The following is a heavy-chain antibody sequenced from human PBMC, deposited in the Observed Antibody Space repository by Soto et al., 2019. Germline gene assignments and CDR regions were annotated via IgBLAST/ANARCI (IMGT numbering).Heavy chain of an antibody. V-gene: IGHV3-33*01. CDR1: GFTFSSYG. D-gene: IGHD3-10*01. J-gene: IGHJ4*02. CDR2: IWYDGSNK. CDR3: AIEFPSYGSTIDY. Sequence: PGGSLRLSCAASGFTFSSYGMHWVRQAPGKGLEWVAVIWYDGSNKYYADSVKGRFTISRDNSKNTLYLQMNSLRAEDTAVYYCAIEFPSYGSTIDYWGQGTLVTVS.